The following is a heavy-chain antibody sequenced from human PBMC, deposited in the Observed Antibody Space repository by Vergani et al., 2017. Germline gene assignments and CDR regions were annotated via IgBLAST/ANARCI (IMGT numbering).Heavy chain of an antibody. D-gene: IGHD3-22*01. Sequence: QVQLQESGPGLVKPSQTLSLTCTVSGGSISSGSYYWSWIRQPAGKGLEWIGRIYTSGSTNYNPSLKSRVTISVDTSKNQFSLKLSSVTAADTAVYYCARSFTDYESSGYYAFDAFDIWGQGTMVTVSS. V-gene: IGHV4-61*02. CDR2: IYTSGST. CDR1: GGSISSGSYY. J-gene: IGHJ3*02. CDR3: ARSFTDYESSGYYAFDAFDI.